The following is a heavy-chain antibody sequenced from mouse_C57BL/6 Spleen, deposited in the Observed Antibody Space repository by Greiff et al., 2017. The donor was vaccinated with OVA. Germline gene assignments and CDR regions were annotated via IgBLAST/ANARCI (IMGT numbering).Heavy chain of an antibody. CDR3: AWSSSTRYFDV. D-gene: IGHD1-1*01. V-gene: IGHV5-17*01. Sequence: EVKLVESGGGLVKPGGSLKLSCAASGFTFSDYGMHWVRQAPEKGLEWVAYISSGSSTIDYADTVKGRFTISRDNATNPLFLQMTSLRSEDTAMYYCAWSSSTRYFDVWGTGTTVTVSS. J-gene: IGHJ1*03. CDR2: ISSGSSTI. CDR1: GFTFSDYG.